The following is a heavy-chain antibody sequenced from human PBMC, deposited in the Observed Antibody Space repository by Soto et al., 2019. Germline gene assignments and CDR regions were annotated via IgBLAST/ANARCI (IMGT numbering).Heavy chain of an antibody. Sequence: QVQLVQSGAEVKKPGASVKVSCKASGYTFTSYYMHWVRQAPGQGLERMGLINPSGGSTSYAQKFPGRVTMTRDTSTSTVYMELSSLRSEDTVVYYCARDTVTTSSGRYYYYMGVWGKGTTVTVSS. D-gene: IGHD4-4*01. CDR1: GYTFTSYY. V-gene: IGHV1-46*03. CDR3: ARDTVTTSSGRYYYYMGV. CDR2: INPSGGST. J-gene: IGHJ6*03.